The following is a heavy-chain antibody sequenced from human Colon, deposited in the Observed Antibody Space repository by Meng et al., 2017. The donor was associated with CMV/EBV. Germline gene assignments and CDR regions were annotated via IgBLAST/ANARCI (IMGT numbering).Heavy chain of an antibody. Sequence: GGSLRLSCVASGFTLSSYDMHWVRQAPGKGLEWISHISTQSLTTVYADSVKGRFNISRDNAKNSVYLQMNSLRAEDTAVYYCARKGWNYREAFDMWGQGTRVTVS. CDR2: ISTQSLTT. V-gene: IGHV3-48*03. D-gene: IGHD3-16*02. CDR1: GFTLSSYD. J-gene: IGHJ3*02. CDR3: ARKGWNYREAFDM.